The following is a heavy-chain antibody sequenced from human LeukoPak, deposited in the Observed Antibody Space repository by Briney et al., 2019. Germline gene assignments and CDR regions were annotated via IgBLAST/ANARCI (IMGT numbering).Heavy chain of an antibody. J-gene: IGHJ4*02. D-gene: IGHD6-13*01. CDR1: GGSISSGSHY. CDR3: ARDRGPAAGGTYFDY. Sequence: SETLSLTCTVSGGSISSGSHYWSWIRQHPEKGLEWIGYIYYSGITYYNPSLKSRVTISVDTSKNQFSLKPTSVTAADTAVYYCARDRGPAAGGTYFDYWGQGTLVTVSS. V-gene: IGHV4-31*03. CDR2: IYYSGIT.